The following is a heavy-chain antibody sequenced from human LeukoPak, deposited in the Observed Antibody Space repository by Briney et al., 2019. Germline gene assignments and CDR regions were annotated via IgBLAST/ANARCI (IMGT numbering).Heavy chain of an antibody. D-gene: IGHD6-13*01. Sequence: GGSLRLSCAASGFTFSSYAMSWVRQAPGEGLEWVSAISGSGGSTYYADSVKGRFTISRDNSKNTLYLQMNSLRAEDTAVYYCARISSWYLFYAFDIWGQGTMVTVSS. CDR3: ARISSWYLFYAFDI. CDR1: GFTFSSYA. J-gene: IGHJ3*02. V-gene: IGHV3-23*01. CDR2: ISGSGGST.